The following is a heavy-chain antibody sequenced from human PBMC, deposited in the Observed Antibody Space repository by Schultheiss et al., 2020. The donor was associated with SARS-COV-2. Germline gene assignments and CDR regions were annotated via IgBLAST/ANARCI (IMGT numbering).Heavy chain of an antibody. V-gene: IGHV1-69*13. D-gene: IGHD3-3*01. CDR1: GGTFSSYA. CDR3: GRDRYDFWSGYVSYWYFDL. Sequence: SVKVSCKASGGTFSSYAISWVRQAPGQGLEWMGGIIPIFGTANYAQKFQGRVTITADESTSTAYMELSSLRSEDTAVYYCGRDRYDFWSGYVSYWYFDLWGRGTLVTVSS. CDR2: IIPIFGTA. J-gene: IGHJ2*01.